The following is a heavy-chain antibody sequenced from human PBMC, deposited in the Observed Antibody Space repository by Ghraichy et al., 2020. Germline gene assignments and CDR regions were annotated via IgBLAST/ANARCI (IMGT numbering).Heavy chain of an antibody. Sequence: GGSLRLSCAASGFTFSGYWMSWVRQAPGKGLEWVANIKQDGSEKYYVDSVKGRFTISRDNAKNSLYLQMNSLRAEDTDVYYCARVGYDGSAHSAYWCQGTLVTVSS. CDR3: ARVGYDGSAHSAY. CDR2: IKQDGSEK. V-gene: IGHV3-7*01. D-gene: IGHD3-10*01. CDR1: GFTFSGYW. J-gene: IGHJ4*02.